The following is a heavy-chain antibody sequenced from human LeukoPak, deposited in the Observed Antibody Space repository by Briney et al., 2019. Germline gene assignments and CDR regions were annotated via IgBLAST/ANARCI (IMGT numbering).Heavy chain of an antibody. Sequence: SVKVSCKASGGTFSSYAISWVRQAPGQGLEWMGGIIPIFGTANCAQKFQGRVTITTDESTSTAYMELSSLRSEDTAVYYCARVTHDSSGYYYWFDPWGQGTLVTVSS. CDR1: GGTFSSYA. D-gene: IGHD3-22*01. CDR2: IIPIFGTA. V-gene: IGHV1-69*05. CDR3: ARVTHDSSGYYYWFDP. J-gene: IGHJ5*02.